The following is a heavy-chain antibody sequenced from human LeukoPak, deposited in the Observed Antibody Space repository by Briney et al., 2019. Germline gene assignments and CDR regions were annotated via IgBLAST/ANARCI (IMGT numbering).Heavy chain of an antibody. CDR3: ARGAAGSNELVPVHPYNWFDP. D-gene: IGHD6-6*01. CDR2: ISAYNGNT. J-gene: IGHJ5*02. CDR1: GYTFTSYG. V-gene: IGHV1-18*01. Sequence: ASVNVSCKASGYTFTSYGISWVRQAPGQGLEWMGWISAYNGNTNYAQKLQGRVTMTTDTSTSTAYMELRSLRSDDTAVYYCARGAAGSNELVPVHPYNWFDPWGQGTLVTVSS.